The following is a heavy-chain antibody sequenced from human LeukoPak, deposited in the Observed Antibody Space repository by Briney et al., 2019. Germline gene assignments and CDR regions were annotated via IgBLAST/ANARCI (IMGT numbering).Heavy chain of an antibody. CDR1: GYTFTSYG. V-gene: IGHV1-18*01. J-gene: IGHJ4*02. Sequence: ASVKVSCKASGYTFTSYGISWVRQAPGQGLEWMGWISAYNGNTNSAHKFQGRVTMTTDTSTTTAYMELRNLRSDDTAVYYCARDRGTAVFDYWGQGTLVTVSS. D-gene: IGHD3-10*01. CDR3: ARDRGTAVFDY. CDR2: ISAYNGNT.